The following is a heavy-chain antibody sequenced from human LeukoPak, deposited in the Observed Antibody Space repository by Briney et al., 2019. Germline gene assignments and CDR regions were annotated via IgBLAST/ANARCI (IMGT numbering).Heavy chain of an antibody. CDR2: ISGSGGST. CDR3: ARASGGDCYSTFDY. Sequence: GGSLRLSCAASGFTFSSYAMSWVRQAPGKGLEWVSAISGSGGSTYYADSVKGRFTISRDNSKNTLYLQMNSLRAEDTAVYYCARASGGDCYSTFDYWGQGTLVTVSS. J-gene: IGHJ4*02. D-gene: IGHD2-21*02. CDR1: GFTFSSYA. V-gene: IGHV3-23*01.